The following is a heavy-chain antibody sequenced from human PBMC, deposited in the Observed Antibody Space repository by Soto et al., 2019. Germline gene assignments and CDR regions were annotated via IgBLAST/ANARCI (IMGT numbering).Heavy chain of an antibody. J-gene: IGHJ4*02. V-gene: IGHV3-48*02. D-gene: IGHD2-15*01. CDR2: ISYSGETK. Sequence: GGSLRLSCVTSGFTFSKYSMNWVRQAPGKGLEWVSYISYSGETKYYADSLKCRYAISRDEAKNSVYLQMNSLRDEDTAFYYCVRGVVVVVGSTAENFDHWGQGTLVTVSS. CDR1: GFTFSKYS. CDR3: VRGVVVVVGSTAENFDH.